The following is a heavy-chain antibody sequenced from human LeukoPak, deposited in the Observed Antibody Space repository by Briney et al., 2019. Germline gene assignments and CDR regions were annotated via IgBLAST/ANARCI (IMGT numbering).Heavy chain of an antibody. CDR3: ARGEGHWYSSSSPLDY. CDR1: GFSVSSNY. CDR2: IYAGGTT. D-gene: IGHD6-6*01. V-gene: IGHV3-66*01. Sequence: GGSLRLSCAASGFSVSSNYMTWARQAPGKGLECVSVIYAGGTTYYADSVRGRFNISRDISKNMVYLQMNSMRAEDTAVYYCARGEGHWYSSSSPLDYWGQGTLVTVSS. J-gene: IGHJ4*02.